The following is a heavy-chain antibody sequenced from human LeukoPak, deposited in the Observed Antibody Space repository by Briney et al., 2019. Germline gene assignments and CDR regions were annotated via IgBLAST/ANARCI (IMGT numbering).Heavy chain of an antibody. Sequence: PSETLSLTCTVSGGSIRSYYWSWIRQPPGKGLEWIGYIYYSGNTNYNPSLKSRVTISVDTSKNQFSLRLSSVTAADTAVYYCARTSIAAAGTIDDWGQGTLVTVSS. J-gene: IGHJ4*02. CDR1: GGSIRSYY. CDR2: IYYSGNT. V-gene: IGHV4-59*08. CDR3: ARTSIAAAGTIDD. D-gene: IGHD6-13*01.